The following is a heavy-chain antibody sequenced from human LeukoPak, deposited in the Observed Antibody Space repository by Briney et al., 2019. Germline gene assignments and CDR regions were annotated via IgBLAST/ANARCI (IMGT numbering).Heavy chain of an antibody. J-gene: IGHJ3*02. Sequence: GGSLRLSCATSALTFSSYAMSWVRQAPGKGLEWVSGISGRGSSTYYADSVKGRFTISRDNSKNTLYLQKNSLRAEDTAIYYCAKSGADGYSLDAFDIWGQGTMVTVSS. CDR3: AKSGADGYSLDAFDI. CDR1: ALTFSSYA. D-gene: IGHD5-24*01. V-gene: IGHV3-23*01. CDR2: ISGRGSST.